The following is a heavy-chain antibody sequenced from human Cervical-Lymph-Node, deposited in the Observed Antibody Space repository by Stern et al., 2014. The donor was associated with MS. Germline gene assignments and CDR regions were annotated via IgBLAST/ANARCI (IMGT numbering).Heavy chain of an antibody. CDR2: ISSSSSYI. J-gene: IGHJ3*02. Sequence: EVQLEESGGGLVKPGGSLRLSCAASGFTFSSYSMNWVRQAPGKGLEWVSSISSSSSYIYYADSVKGRFTISRDNAKNSLYLQMNSLRAEDTAVYYCARDRGYYDSSGYDYDAFDIWGQGTMVTVSS. V-gene: IGHV3-21*01. CDR3: ARDRGYYDSSGYDYDAFDI. CDR1: GFTFSSYS. D-gene: IGHD3-22*01.